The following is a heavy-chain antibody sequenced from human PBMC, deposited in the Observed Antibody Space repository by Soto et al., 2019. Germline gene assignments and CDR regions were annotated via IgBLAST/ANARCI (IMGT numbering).Heavy chain of an antibody. V-gene: IGHV3-7*03. CDR1: VLTFGHYW. CDR3: AREIEMVDGFDN. Sequence: GESXRLSWFLAVLTFGHYWIRWVRQAPGKGLEWVANIKIDGSEKYYVDSVKGRLAISRDNAKNSVFLQLNSLRTEDTAVYYCAREIEMVDGFDNWGQGSLVTVSS. D-gene: IGHD2-8*01. J-gene: IGHJ4*02. CDR2: IKIDGSEK.